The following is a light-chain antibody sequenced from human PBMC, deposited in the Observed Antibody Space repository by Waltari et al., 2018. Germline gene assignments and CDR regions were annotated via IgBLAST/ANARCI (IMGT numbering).Light chain of an antibody. J-gene: IGKJ2*01. CDR1: QSLVSSY. CDR3: QQYLSSTRT. Sequence: EIVLTQSPGTLSLSPGERATIPCRASQSLVSSYLAWYQQKPGQAPRLLMYDVSSRATGIPDRFSGSGSGTEFTLTISRLEPEDSAVYYCQQYLSSTRTFGQGTKLEIK. V-gene: IGKV3-20*01. CDR2: DVS.